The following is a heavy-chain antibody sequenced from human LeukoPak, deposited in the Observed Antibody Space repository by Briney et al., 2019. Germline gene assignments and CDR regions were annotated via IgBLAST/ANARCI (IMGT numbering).Heavy chain of an antibody. CDR3: TRRVAAAGIDY. Sequence: GGSLRLSCAASGFTFSGSAMHWVRQASGKGLEWVGRIRSKANSYATAYAASVKGRFTISRDDTKNTAYLQMNSLKTEDTAVYYCTRRVAAAGIDYWGQGTLVTVSS. D-gene: IGHD6-13*01. V-gene: IGHV3-73*01. CDR1: GFTFSGSA. CDR2: IRSKANSYAT. J-gene: IGHJ4*02.